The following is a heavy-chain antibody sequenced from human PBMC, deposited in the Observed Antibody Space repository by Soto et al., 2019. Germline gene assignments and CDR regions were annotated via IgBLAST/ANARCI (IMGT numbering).Heavy chain of an antibody. Sequence: GESLKISCKGSGYSFTSYWIGWVRQMPGKGLEWMGIIYPGDSDTRYSPSFQGQVTISADKSISTAYLQWSSLKASDTAMYYCARGSRGCSSTTRSGAAADGGSCYYYYYYMGVWGKGTTVTVSS. CDR3: ARGSRGCSSTTRSGAAADGGSCYYYYYYMGV. J-gene: IGHJ6*03. CDR2: IYPGDSDT. V-gene: IGHV5-51*01. CDR1: GYSFTSYW. D-gene: IGHD2-2*01.